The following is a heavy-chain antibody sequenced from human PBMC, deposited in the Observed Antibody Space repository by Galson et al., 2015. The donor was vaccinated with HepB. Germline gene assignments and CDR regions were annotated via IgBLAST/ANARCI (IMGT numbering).Heavy chain of an antibody. CDR2: INTNTGNP. J-gene: IGHJ4*02. Sequence: CKASGYTFTSYAMNWVRQAPGQGLEWMGWINTNTGNPTYAQGFTGRFVFSLDTSVSTAYLQISSLKAEDTAVYYCARGTGPWGVGYFDWYYFDYWGQGTLVTVSS. CDR3: ARGTGPWGVGYFDWYYFDY. V-gene: IGHV7-4-1*02. D-gene: IGHD3-9*01. CDR1: GYTFTSYA.